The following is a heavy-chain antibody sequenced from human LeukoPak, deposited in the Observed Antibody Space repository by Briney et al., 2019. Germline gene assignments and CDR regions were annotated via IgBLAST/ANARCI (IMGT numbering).Heavy chain of an antibody. CDR1: GGSISSYY. D-gene: IGHD3-16*01. V-gene: IGHV4-59*08. CDR2: IYYSGST. CDR3: ARRHDYVWGADV. J-gene: IGHJ6*04. Sequence: PSETLSLTCTVSGGSISSYYWSWIRQPPGKGLEWIGYIYYSGSTNCNPSLKSRVTISVDTSKNQFSLKLSSVTAADTAVYYCARRHDYVWGADVWGKGTTVTVSS.